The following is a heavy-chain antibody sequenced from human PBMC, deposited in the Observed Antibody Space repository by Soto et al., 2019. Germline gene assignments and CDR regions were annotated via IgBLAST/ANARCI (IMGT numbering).Heavy chain of an antibody. CDR1: GGSISNYF. CDR3: ARDSYDVLTGQKRYFDS. CDR2: IDNSGST. Sequence: PSETLSLTCTVSGGSISNYFCNWIRQPAGKGLEWIGRIDNSGSTNYNPSLKSRITMSADTSRNQFSLKLNSVTAADTALYYCARDSYDVLTGQKRYFDSWGQGTLVTVSS. D-gene: IGHD3-9*01. V-gene: IGHV4-4*07. J-gene: IGHJ4*02.